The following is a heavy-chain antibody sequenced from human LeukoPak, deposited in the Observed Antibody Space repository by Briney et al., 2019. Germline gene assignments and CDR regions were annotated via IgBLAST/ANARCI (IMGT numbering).Heavy chain of an antibody. CDR1: GFTFSSWW. J-gene: IGHJ4*02. D-gene: IGHD5-12*01. Sequence: GGSLRLSCAVSGFTFSSWWMTWVRQAPGKGLEWVSYISSSGSSIYYADSVKGRFTISRDNAKDSLYLQMNSLRAEDTAVYYCARDPGSGYEEHFDYWGQGTLVTVSS. V-gene: IGHV3-48*04. CDR2: ISSSGSSI. CDR3: ARDPGSGYEEHFDY.